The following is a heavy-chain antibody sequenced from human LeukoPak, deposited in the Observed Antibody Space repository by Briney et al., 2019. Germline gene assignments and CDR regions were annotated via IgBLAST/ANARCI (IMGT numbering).Heavy chain of an antibody. J-gene: IGHJ4*02. V-gene: IGHV3-66*01. Sequence: GGSLRLSCAASGFTVSSNYMSWVRQAPGKGLEWVSVIYSGGSTYYADSVKGRFTISRDNSKNKLYLQMNSLRAEDTAVYYCARGWYYYDSSGYYHDYWGQGTLVTVSS. CDR1: GFTVSSNY. CDR2: IYSGGST. D-gene: IGHD3-22*01. CDR3: ARGWYYYDSSGYYHDY.